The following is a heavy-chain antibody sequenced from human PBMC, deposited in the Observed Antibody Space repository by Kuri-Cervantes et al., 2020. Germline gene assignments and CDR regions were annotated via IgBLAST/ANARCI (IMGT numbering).Heavy chain of an antibody. CDR3: ARDHNLGGSYLFGY. CDR2: IYYSGST. V-gene: IGHV4-59*01. CDR1: GGSISSYY. J-gene: IGHJ4*02. Sequence: SETLSLTCTVSGGSISSYYWSWIRQPPGKGLEWIGYIYYSGSTNYNPSLKGRVTISVDTSKNQFSLKLSSVTAADTAVYYCARDHNLGGSYLFGYWGQGTLVTVSS. D-gene: IGHD1-26*01.